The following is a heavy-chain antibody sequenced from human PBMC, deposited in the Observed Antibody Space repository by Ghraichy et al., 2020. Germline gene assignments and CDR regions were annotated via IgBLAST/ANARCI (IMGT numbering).Heavy chain of an antibody. V-gene: IGHV4-30-4*01. Sequence: SQTLSLTCTVSGDSISSGAYYWTWIRQPPGKGLEWIGYIDDSGSTFYNPAFKSRVTMSVDTSRNQFSLKMNSVTAADTALYYCARASLGFGNNWFAPWGQGTLVTVSS. CDR1: GDSISSGAYY. CDR2: IDDSGST. D-gene: IGHD3-10*01. J-gene: IGHJ5*02. CDR3: ARASLGFGNNWFAP.